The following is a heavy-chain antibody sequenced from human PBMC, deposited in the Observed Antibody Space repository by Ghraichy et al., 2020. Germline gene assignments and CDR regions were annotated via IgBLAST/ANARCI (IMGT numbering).Heavy chain of an antibody. J-gene: IGHJ6*02. Sequence: ASVKVSCKASGYTFTAFSIHWVRQAPGQGLERMGSINPDSGGTAYAQKFQGRVTMTRDTSINTVYMEVDRLRSDDTAVYYCARDPYGPCRDDPCSTTYYFGMDVWGQGTTVAVSS. CDR3: ARDPYGPCRDDPCSTTYYFGMDV. CDR1: GYTFTAFS. CDR2: INPDSGGT. V-gene: IGHV1-2*02. D-gene: IGHD1-1*01.